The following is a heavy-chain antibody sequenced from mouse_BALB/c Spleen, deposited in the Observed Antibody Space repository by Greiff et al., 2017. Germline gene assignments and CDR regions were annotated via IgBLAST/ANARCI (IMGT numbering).Heavy chain of an antibody. D-gene: IGHD1-2*01. Sequence: EVQRVESGPGLVKPSQSLSLTCTVTGYSITSDYAWNWIRQFPGNKLEWMGYISYSGSTSYNPSLKSRISITRDTSKNQFFLQLNSVTTEDTATYYCARDGLRLRAMDYWGQGTSVTVSS. CDR1: GYSITSDYA. CDR2: ISYSGST. J-gene: IGHJ4*01. CDR3: ARDGLRLRAMDY. V-gene: IGHV3-2*02.